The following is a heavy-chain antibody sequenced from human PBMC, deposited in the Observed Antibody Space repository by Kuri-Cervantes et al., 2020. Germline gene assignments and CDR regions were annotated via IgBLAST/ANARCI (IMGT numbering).Heavy chain of an antibody. CDR2: ISAYNGNT. CDR3: ARRYLDGGADY. CDR1: GYTFTSYD. J-gene: IGHJ4*02. Sequence: ASVKVSCKASGYTFTSYDINWVRQATGQGLEWMGWISAYNGNTNYAQKLQGRVTMTTDTSTSTAYMELSRLRSDDTAVYYCARRYLDGGADYWGQGTLVTVSS. V-gene: IGHV1-18*01. D-gene: IGHD3/OR15-3a*01.